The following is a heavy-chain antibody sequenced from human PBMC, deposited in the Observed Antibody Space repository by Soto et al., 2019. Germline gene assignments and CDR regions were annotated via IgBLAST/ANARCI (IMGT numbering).Heavy chain of an antibody. CDR3: ARNLGGYCSSTSCYNGDL. CDR2: IIPILGIA. Sequence: QVQLVQSGAEVKKPGSSVKVSCKASGGTFSSYTISWVRQAPGQGLEWMGMIIPILGIANYAQKFQGRVTITADKSTSTAYMELSSLRSEDTAVYYCARNLGGYCSSTSCYNGDLWGQGTLVTVSS. V-gene: IGHV1-69*02. CDR1: GGTFSSYT. J-gene: IGHJ4*02. D-gene: IGHD2-2*02.